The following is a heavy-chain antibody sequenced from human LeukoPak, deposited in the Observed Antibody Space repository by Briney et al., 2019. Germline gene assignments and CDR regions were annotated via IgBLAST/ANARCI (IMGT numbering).Heavy chain of an antibody. J-gene: IGHJ4*02. V-gene: IGHV3-48*02. D-gene: IGHD3-10*01. CDR2: ISSTSSTI. CDR3: ARSFGD. Sequence: GGSPRLSCAASGFTFNAYAMNWVRQAPGKGLEWVSYISSTSSTIYYADSVKGRFTISRDNAKNSLYLQMNSLRDEDTAVYYCARSFGDWGQGTLDTVSS. CDR1: GFTFNAYA.